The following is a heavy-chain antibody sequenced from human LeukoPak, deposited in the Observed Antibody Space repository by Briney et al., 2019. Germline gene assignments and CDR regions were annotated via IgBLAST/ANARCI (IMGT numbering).Heavy chain of an antibody. J-gene: IGHJ6*04. V-gene: IGHV3-23*01. CDR3: AELGITMIGGA. CDR1: EFTFSNYG. Sequence: GGSLRLSCAASEFTFSNYGMTWVRQAPGKGLEWVSSISTSGGSTYYADSVKGRFTISRDNSKNTLYLQMNSLRAEDTAVYYCAELGITMIGGAWGKGTTVTISS. D-gene: IGHD3-10*02. CDR2: ISTSGGST.